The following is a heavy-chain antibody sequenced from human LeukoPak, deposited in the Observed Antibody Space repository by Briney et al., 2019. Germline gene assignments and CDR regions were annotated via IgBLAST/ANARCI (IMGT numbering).Heavy chain of an antibody. Sequence: GRSLRLSCAASGFNFDDYAMHWVRQAPGKGLEWVSGISRNRGSIGYADSVKGRFTISRDNAKNSLYLQMNSLRAEDTALYYCAQDITAKARMGITLSFQHWGQGTLVTVSS. D-gene: IGHD1-14*01. J-gene: IGHJ1*01. CDR1: GFNFDDYA. CDR2: ISRNRGSI. V-gene: IGHV3-9*01. CDR3: AQDITAKARMGITLSFQH.